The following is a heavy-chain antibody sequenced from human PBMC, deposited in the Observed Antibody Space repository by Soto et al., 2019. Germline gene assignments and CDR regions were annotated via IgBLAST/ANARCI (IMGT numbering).Heavy chain of an antibody. CDR3: ERVILQYSIDAFDI. CDR2: IYYSGST. CDR1: GGSISSGDYY. J-gene: IGHJ3*02. V-gene: IGHV4-30-4*01. Sequence: SETLSLTCTVSGGSISSGDYYWSWIRQPPGKGLEWIGYIYYSGSTYYNPSLKSRVTISVDTSKNQFSLKLSSVTAADKAVYYCERVILQYSIDAFDIWGQGKVVTVSS. D-gene: IGHD6-13*01.